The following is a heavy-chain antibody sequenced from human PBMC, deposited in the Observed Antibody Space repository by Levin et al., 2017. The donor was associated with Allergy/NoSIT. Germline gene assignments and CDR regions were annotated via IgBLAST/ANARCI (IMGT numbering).Heavy chain of an antibody. Sequence: GSLRLSCTVSGGSISSYYWSWIRQPPGKGLEWIGYIYYSGSTNYNPSLKSRVTISVDTSKNQFSLKLSSVTAADTAVYYCARDNSIAGRTFDYWGQGTLVTVSS. J-gene: IGHJ4*02. CDR1: GGSISSYY. D-gene: IGHD6-6*01. V-gene: IGHV4-59*01. CDR2: IYYSGST. CDR3: ARDNSIAGRTFDY.